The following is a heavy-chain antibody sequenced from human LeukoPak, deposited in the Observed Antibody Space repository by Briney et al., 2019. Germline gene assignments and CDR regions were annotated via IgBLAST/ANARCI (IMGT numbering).Heavy chain of an antibody. V-gene: IGHV4-34*01. CDR2: INHSRRP. CDR1: GGSFSGYY. J-gene: IGHJ3*02. Sequence: PSETLSLTCAVYGGSFSGYYWSWIRQPPGKGLEWIGEINHSRRPPYHPPLNPRVTMSVHTSKNHFSLKLSSVPAADTAVYYCARDLPPYDAFDIWGQGTMVTVSS. CDR3: ARDLPPYDAFDI.